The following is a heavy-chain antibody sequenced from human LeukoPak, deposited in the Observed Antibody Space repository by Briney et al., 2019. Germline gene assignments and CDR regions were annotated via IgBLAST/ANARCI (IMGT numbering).Heavy chain of an antibody. Sequence: GGSLRLSCAASGFTFSSYAMSWVRQAPGKGLEWVSAISGSGGSTYYADSVKGRFTISRDNSKNTLYLQMNSLRAEDTAVYYCAKDLFAGQQLPLDYWGQGTLVTVSS. D-gene: IGHD6-13*01. CDR2: ISGSGGST. V-gene: IGHV3-23*01. CDR3: AKDLFAGQQLPLDY. CDR1: GFTFSSYA. J-gene: IGHJ4*02.